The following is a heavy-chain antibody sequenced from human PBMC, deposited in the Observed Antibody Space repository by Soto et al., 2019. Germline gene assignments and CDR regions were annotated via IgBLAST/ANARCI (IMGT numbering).Heavy chain of an antibody. CDR3: VRVRSTTVTYYFNY. V-gene: IGHV3-64*01. CDR2: ISNNGGST. J-gene: IGHJ4*02. D-gene: IGHD4-17*01. CDR1: GFTFSSYA. Sequence: GGSLRLSCAASGFTFSSYATHWVRQAPGKGLEYVSAISNNGGSTYYANSVKGRFTISRDNSKNTLYLQMGSLRVEDMAVYYCVRVRSTTVTYYFNYWPQGTLFTVS.